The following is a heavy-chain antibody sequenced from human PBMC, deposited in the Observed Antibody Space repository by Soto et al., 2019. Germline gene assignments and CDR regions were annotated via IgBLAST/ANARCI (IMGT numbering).Heavy chain of an antibody. Sequence: QVQLVQSGAEVKKPGSSVKVSCTASGGTFSSYAISWVRQAPGQGLEWMGGIIPIFGTANYAQKFQGRVTITADESTSTAYMELSSLRSEDTAVYYCARGGCSSTSCYGTRYGMDVWGQGTTVTVSS. CDR2: IIPIFGTA. J-gene: IGHJ6*02. D-gene: IGHD2-2*01. CDR3: ARGGCSSTSCYGTRYGMDV. CDR1: GGTFSSYA. V-gene: IGHV1-69*01.